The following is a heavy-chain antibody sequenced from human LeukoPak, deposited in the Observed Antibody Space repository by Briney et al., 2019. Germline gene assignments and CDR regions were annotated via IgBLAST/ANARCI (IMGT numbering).Heavy chain of an antibody. Sequence: GGSLRLSCAASGFTFSSYSMNWVRQAPGKGLEWVSSISSSSSYIYYADSVKGRFTISRDNAKNSLYLQMNSLRAEDTAVYYCARDPAGVGYDAFDIWGRGTMVTVSS. J-gene: IGHJ3*02. D-gene: IGHD3-10*01. V-gene: IGHV3-21*01. CDR1: GFTFSSYS. CDR3: ARDPAGVGYDAFDI. CDR2: ISSSSSYI.